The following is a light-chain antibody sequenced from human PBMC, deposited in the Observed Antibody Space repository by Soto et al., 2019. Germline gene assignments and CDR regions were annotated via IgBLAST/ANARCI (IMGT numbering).Light chain of an antibody. J-gene: IGKJ1*01. CDR1: QSVPRSY. CDR3: QQRGNWPPTWT. V-gene: IGKV3D-20*02. CDR2: GTS. Sequence: EIVLTQSPGTLSLSPGERATLSCRASQSVPRSYLAWYQQKPGQAPRLLIYGTSSRATGIPDRFSGSGSGTDFTLTISRLEPEDFAVYYCQQRGNWPPTWTFGQGTKVEIK.